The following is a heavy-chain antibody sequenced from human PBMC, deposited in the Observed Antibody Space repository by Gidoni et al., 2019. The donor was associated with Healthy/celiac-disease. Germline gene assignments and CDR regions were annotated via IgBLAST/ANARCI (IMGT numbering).Heavy chain of an antibody. V-gene: IGHV5-51*01. Sequence: EVQLVQSGAEVKKPGASLKISCKGSGYSFTSYCIGWVRQMPGKGLEWMGIIYPGDSDTRYSPSFQGQVTISADKSISTAYLQWSSLKASDTAMYYCARLRCGYSSGWYCEYYFDYWGQGTLVTVSS. J-gene: IGHJ4*02. CDR3: ARLRCGYSSGWYCEYYFDY. CDR1: GYSFTSYC. CDR2: IYPGDSDT. D-gene: IGHD6-19*01.